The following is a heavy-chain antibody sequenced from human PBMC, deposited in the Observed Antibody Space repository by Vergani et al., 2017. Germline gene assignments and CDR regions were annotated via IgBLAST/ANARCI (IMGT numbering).Heavy chain of an antibody. D-gene: IGHD3-9*01. Sequence: QVQLVESGGGVVQPGRSLRLSCAASGFTFSSYGMHWVRQAPGKGLEWVAVILYDGSNTYYADSVKGRFTISRDNSKNTLYLQMNSRRAEDTAVYYCARSMDDILTGYSSTGFDYWGQGTLVTVSS. J-gene: IGHJ4*02. CDR1: GFTFSSYG. CDR3: ARSMDDILTGYSSTGFDY. CDR2: ILYDGSNT. V-gene: IGHV3-33*01.